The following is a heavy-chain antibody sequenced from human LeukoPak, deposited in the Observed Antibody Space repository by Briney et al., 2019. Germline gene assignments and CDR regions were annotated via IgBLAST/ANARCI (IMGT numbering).Heavy chain of an antibody. CDR2: INSDGSST. V-gene: IGHV3-74*01. Sequence: QPGGSLRLSCAASGFTFSSYWMHWVCQAPGKGLVWVSCINSDGSSTSYADSVKGRFTISRDNAKNTLYLQMNSLRAEDTAVYYCARVGNYYGDYEYFDYWGQGTLVTVSS. D-gene: IGHD4-17*01. J-gene: IGHJ4*02. CDR3: ARVGNYYGDYEYFDY. CDR1: GFTFSSYW.